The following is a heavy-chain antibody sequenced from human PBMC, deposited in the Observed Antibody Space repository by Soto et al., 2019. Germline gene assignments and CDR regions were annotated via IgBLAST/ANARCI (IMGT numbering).Heavy chain of an antibody. CDR3: ARRARVPAATANYGMDV. J-gene: IGHJ6*02. D-gene: IGHD2-2*01. CDR1: GYTFTGYY. V-gene: IGHV1-2*04. Sequence: ASVKVSCKASGYTFTGYYIHWVRQAPGQGLEWMGWINPNSGGTNYAQKFQGWVTMTRDTSISTAYMELSRLRSDDTAVYYCARRARVPAATANYGMDVWGQGTTVTVSS. CDR2: INPNSGGT.